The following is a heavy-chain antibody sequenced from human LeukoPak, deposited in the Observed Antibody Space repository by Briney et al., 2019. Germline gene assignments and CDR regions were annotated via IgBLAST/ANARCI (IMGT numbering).Heavy chain of an antibody. V-gene: IGHV4-59*12. CDR2: IYYSGST. CDR3: ARGLEF. Sequence: SETLSLTCTVSGGSISGYYWSWIRQPPGKGLEWIGYIYYSGSTNYSPSLKSRVTISVDTSKNQFSVKLSSVNYCDRVVYYCARGLEFWGQGTLVTVSS. CDR1: GGSISGYY. J-gene: IGHJ4*02. D-gene: IGHD2/OR15-2a*01.